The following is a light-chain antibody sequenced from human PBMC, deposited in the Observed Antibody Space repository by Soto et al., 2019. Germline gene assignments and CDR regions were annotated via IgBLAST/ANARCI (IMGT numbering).Light chain of an antibody. CDR1: QSLSSSY. CDR2: GSF. Sequence: EIVLTQSPGTLSLSPGERATLSCRASQSLSSSYLAWYQQKPGQAPRLLIYGSFSRATGIPDRFSGSGSGTDFTLTIRRLEPEDSAVYYCQQYGTLITFGQGTRLEIK. J-gene: IGKJ5*01. V-gene: IGKV3-20*01. CDR3: QQYGTLIT.